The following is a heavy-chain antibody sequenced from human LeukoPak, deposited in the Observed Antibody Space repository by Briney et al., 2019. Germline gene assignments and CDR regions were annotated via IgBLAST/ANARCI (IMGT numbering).Heavy chain of an antibody. V-gene: IGHV1-2*02. CDR1: GYAFTGYY. J-gene: IGHJ6*03. Sequence: ASVKVSCKASGYAFTGYYMQWVREAPGQGLEWMGWINPNSGGTNYAQKFQGRVTMTRDTSISTAYMELSRLRSDDTAVYYCASVQSWAYYDFWSGSTRPYYYYYMDVWGKGTTVTVSS. D-gene: IGHD3-3*01. CDR3: ASVQSWAYYDFWSGSTRPYYYYYMDV. CDR2: INPNSGGT.